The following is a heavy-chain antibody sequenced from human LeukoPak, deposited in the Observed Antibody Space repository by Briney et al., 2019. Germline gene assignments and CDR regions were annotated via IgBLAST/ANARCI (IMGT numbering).Heavy chain of an antibody. CDR1: GCTLTELS. CDR2: FDPEDGET. V-gene: IGHV1-24*01. D-gene: IGHD4-23*01. CDR3: ATDRGFYGGNSEYYFDY. Sequence: ASVKVSCKVSGCTLTELSMHWVRQAPGKGLEWVGGFDPEDGETIYAQKFQGRVTMTEDTSTDTAYMELSSLRSEDTAVYYCATDRGFYGGNSEYYFDYWGQGTLVTVSS. J-gene: IGHJ4*02.